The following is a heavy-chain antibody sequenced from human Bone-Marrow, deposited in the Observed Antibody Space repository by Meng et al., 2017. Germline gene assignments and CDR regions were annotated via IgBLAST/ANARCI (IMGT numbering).Heavy chain of an antibody. CDR2: IYYSGSTSASLT. CDR3: ARTVGSGWYYFGFSFDY. V-gene: IGHV4-59*01. D-gene: IGHD6-19*01. J-gene: IGHJ4*02. Sequence: SETLSLTCTVSGLSISNYYWTWIRQSPGRGLEWIGDIYYSGSTSASLTKSNPSLKSRVTISVGTSKNQFSLKLSSVTAADTAVYYCARTVGSGWYYFGFSFDYWGQGTLVTVSS. CDR1: GLSISNYY.